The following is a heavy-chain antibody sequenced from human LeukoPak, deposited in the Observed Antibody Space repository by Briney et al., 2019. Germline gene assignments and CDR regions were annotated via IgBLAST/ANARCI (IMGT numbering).Heavy chain of an antibody. CDR2: ISYDGSNK. V-gene: IGHV3-30*04. D-gene: IGHD4-17*01. J-gene: IGHJ4*02. CDR1: GFTFSSYA. Sequence: PGGSLRLSCAASGFTFSSYAMHWVRQAPGKGLEWVAVISYDGSNKYYADSVKGRFTISRDNSKNTLYLQMNSLKIEDTAVYYCTTDLGDYGDYIRAWGQGTLVTVSS. CDR3: TTDLGDYGDYIRA.